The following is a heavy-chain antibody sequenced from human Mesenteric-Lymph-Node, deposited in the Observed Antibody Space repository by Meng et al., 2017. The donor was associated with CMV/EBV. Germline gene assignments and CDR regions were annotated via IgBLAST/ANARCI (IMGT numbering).Heavy chain of an antibody. V-gene: IGHV4-59*01. J-gene: IGHJ5*02. CDR3: AGYCSSTSCSGLLDP. D-gene: IGHD2-2*01. Sequence: SETLSLTCTVSGGSISSYYWSWIRQPPGKGLEWSGYIYYSGSTNYNPSLKSRVTISVDTSKNQFSLKLRSVTAADTAVYYCAGYCSSTSCSGLLDPWGQGTLVTVSS. CDR2: IYYSGST. CDR1: GGSISSYY.